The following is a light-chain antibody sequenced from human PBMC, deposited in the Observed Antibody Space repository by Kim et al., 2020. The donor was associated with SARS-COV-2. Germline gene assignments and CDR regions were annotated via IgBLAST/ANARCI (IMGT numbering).Light chain of an antibody. CDR2: VKN. CDR1: SLRSYY. J-gene: IGLJ3*02. Sequence: SSELTQDPAVSVALGQTVRITWQGDSLRSYYASWYQQKPGQAPVLVIYVKNNRPSGIPDRFSGSSSGNTASLTITGAQAEDEADYYCNSRDSSGNHWVFGGGTKLTVL. V-gene: IGLV3-19*01. CDR3: NSRDSSGNHWV.